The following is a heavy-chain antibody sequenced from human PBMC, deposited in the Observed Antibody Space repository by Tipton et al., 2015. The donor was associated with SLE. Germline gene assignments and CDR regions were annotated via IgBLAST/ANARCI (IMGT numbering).Heavy chain of an antibody. CDR2: TSAYNGNT. Sequence: QVQLVQSGAEVKKPGTSVKVSCKASGYTFTSFGISWVRQAPGQGLEWMGWTSAYNGNTNYAQKLQGRVTMTTDTSTSTVYMELRSLRSDDTAVYYGARDDYYDSSGYNEYYYYFGMDVGSQGTTVTVSS. D-gene: IGHD3-22*01. CDR1: GYTFTSFG. V-gene: IGHV1-18*01. J-gene: IGHJ6*02. CDR3: ARDDYYDSSGYNEYYYYFGMDV.